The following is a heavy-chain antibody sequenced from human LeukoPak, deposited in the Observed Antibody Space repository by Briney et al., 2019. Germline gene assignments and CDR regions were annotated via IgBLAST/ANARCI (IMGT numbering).Heavy chain of an antibody. Sequence: SETLSLTCAVSGDSISRYYWSWIRQPAGKGLEWIGRVYVSGTTNYNPSLKSRVSMSVDTSKNQVSLKLSSVTAADTAVYYCAKNPLEGQHQVYGMGVWGQGTSVIVSS. CDR3: AKNPLEGQHQVYGMGV. CDR1: GDSISRYY. V-gene: IGHV4-4*07. CDR2: VYVSGTT. J-gene: IGHJ6*02. D-gene: IGHD6-13*01.